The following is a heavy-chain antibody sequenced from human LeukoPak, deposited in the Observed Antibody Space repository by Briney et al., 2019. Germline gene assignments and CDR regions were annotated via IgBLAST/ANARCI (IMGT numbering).Heavy chain of an antibody. D-gene: IGHD6-13*01. V-gene: IGHV4-59*01. CDR1: GGSISSYY. Sequence: SETLSLTCTVSGGSISSYYWSWIRQPPGKGLEWIGYIYYSGSTNYNPSLKSRVTISVDTSKNQFSLKLSSVTAADTAVYYCASSIAAARMTLHFDYWGQGTLVTVSS. J-gene: IGHJ4*02. CDR3: ASSIAAARMTLHFDY. CDR2: IYYSGST.